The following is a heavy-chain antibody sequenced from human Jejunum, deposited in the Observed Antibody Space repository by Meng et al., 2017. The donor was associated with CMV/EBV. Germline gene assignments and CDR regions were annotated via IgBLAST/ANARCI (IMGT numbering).Heavy chain of an antibody. Sequence: TFSSYAMSWVRQAPGKGLEWVSAISGSGGSTYYADSVKGRFTISRDNSKNTLYLQMNSLRAEDTAVYYCAKIQWFGELGYYYFDYWGQGTRVTVSS. CDR3: AKIQWFGELGYYYFDY. CDR2: ISGSGGST. J-gene: IGHJ4*02. V-gene: IGHV3-23*01. D-gene: IGHD3-10*01. CDR1: TFSSYA.